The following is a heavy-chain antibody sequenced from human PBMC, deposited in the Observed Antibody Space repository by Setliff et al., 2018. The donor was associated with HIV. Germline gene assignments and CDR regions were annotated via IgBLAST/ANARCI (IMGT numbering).Heavy chain of an antibody. CDR3: AKGVKFLDP. Sequence: PGGSLRLSCAASGFTFGDYYMTWIRQAPGKGLEWVSYISDSGKTISYADSVKGRFTISRDNAKNSLFLQMNSLRAEDTAVYYCAKGVKFLDPWGQGTLVTVSS. CDR1: GFTFGDYY. CDR2: ISDSGKTI. D-gene: IGHD3-16*01. J-gene: IGHJ5*02. V-gene: IGHV3-11*01.